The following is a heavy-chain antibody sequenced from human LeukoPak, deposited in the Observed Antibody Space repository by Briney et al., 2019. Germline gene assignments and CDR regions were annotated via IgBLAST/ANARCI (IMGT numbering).Heavy chain of an antibody. D-gene: IGHD6-13*01. V-gene: IGHV1-2*02. CDR3: ARGGDDQLVAPFDY. J-gene: IGHJ4*02. CDR1: GYTFTGYY. Sequence: ASVKVSCKASGYTFTGYYMHWVRQAPRQGLEWMGWIIPNSGATNYAQKFQGRVTMTRDTSISTAYMELSRLRSDDTAVYYCARGGDDQLVAPFDYWGQGTLVTVSS. CDR2: IIPNSGAT.